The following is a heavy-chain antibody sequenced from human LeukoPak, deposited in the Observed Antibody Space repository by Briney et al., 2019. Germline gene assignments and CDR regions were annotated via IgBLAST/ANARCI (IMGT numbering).Heavy chain of an antibody. CDR1: GGTFSSYA. CDR2: IIPILGIA. CDR3: VREHRGDCTNGVCYGNWFDP. D-gene: IGHD2-8*01. V-gene: IGHV1-69*04. J-gene: IGHJ5*02. Sequence: GASVKVSCKASGGTFSSYAISWVRQAPGQGLEWMGRIIPILGIANYAQKFQGRVTITADKSTSTAYMELSSLRSEDTAVYYCVREHRGDCTNGVCYGNWFDPWGQGTLVTVSS.